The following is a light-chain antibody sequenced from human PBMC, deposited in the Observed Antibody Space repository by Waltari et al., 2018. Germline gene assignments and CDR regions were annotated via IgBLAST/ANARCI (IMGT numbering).Light chain of an antibody. J-gene: IGLJ1*01. CDR1: SGDIGTYDH. CDR3: SSYAGNYIYV. Sequence: QSVLTQPPSASGSPGQSVTISCPGTSGDIGTYDHVSWYQQHPGKAPKVIVYAVTKRPSGVLDRFSGSKSGDTAFLTVSGLQAEDEADYYCSSYAGNYIYVFGTGTEVTVL. V-gene: IGLV2-8*01. CDR2: AVT.